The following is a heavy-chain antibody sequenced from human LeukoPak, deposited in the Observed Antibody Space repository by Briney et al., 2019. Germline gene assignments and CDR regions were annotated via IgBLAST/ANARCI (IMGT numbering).Heavy chain of an antibody. Sequence: SETLSLTCAVYGGSFSGYYWTWIRQPPGKGLEWIGEISHSGSANYNPSLKSRVTISVDTSKNQFSLKVNSVTAADTAVYYCASVNDYGDPLPRYMDVWGKGTAVTVSS. V-gene: IGHV4-34*01. CDR3: ASVNDYGDPLPRYMDV. D-gene: IGHD4-17*01. J-gene: IGHJ6*03. CDR1: GGSFSGYY. CDR2: ISHSGSA.